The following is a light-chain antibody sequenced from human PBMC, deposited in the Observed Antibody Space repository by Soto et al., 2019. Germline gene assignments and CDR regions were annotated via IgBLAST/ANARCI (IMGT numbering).Light chain of an antibody. CDR2: GAS. CDR3: QQLHSYPIT. V-gene: IGKV3-20*01. Sequence: EIVLTQSPGTLSLSPGERATLSCRASQSLNMRYLAWYQQKPGQAPRLLIYGASTLQSGVPSRFRGSESGAVFTLTISSLQPEDFATYYCQQLHSYPITFGQGTRLEI. J-gene: IGKJ5*01. CDR1: QSLNMRY.